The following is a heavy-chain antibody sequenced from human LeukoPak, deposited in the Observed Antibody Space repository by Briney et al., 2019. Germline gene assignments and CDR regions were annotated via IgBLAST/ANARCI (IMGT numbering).Heavy chain of an antibody. V-gene: IGHV3-21*01. CDR3: TRPGTVYWYFDL. CDR1: GFTFSTYS. Sequence: GGSLRLSCAASGFTFSTYSMNWVRQAPGKGLEWVSSIGSHSTYINYADSVKGRFTISRDNAKNSLYLQMNSLRAEDTAVYYCTRPGTVYWYFDLWGRGTLVTVSS. J-gene: IGHJ2*01. CDR2: IGSHSTYI. D-gene: IGHD3-10*01.